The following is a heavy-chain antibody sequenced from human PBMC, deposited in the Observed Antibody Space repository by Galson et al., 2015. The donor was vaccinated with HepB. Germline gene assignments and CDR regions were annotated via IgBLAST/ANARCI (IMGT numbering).Heavy chain of an antibody. Sequence: SLRLSCAGSGFKFDDHAMHWVRQAPGKGLEWISGISWNSDNMAYADSVKGRFTISRDNAKNSLYLQMNTLRLDDTALYFCVKDYDGATGYFANWGQGTLVTVSS. CDR3: VKDYDGATGYFAN. D-gene: IGHD1-26*01. V-gene: IGHV3-9*01. CDR2: ISWNSDNM. J-gene: IGHJ4*02. CDR1: GFKFDDHA.